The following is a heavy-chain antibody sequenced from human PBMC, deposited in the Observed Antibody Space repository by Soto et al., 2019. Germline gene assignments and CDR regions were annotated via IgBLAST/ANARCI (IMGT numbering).Heavy chain of an antibody. V-gene: IGHV3-30*18. Sequence: QVQLVDSGGGVVQPGRSLRLSCAASGFTFSTYGMHWVRQAPDKGLEWVAVMSDDGIIVYYADSVKGRFTISRDNSKNNLHLQMKSRRVEDTVVYYCAKGRWRPPPGGFGMDVWGQGTTVTVSS. D-gene: IGHD1-1*01. CDR2: MSDDGIIV. CDR1: GFTFSTYG. CDR3: AKGRWRPPPGGFGMDV. J-gene: IGHJ6*01.